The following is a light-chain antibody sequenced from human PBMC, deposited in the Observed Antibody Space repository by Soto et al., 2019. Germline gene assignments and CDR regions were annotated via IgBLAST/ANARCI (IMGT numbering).Light chain of an antibody. CDR1: SSDVGSYNL. Sequence: QSALTQPASVSGSPGQSITISCTGTSSDVGSYNLVSWYQQHPGKAPKLMIYEGSKRPSGVSNRFCGSKSGNTASLTISGLQAEDEADYYCCSYAGSSNLVFGGGTKLTVL. V-gene: IGLV2-23*01. J-gene: IGLJ2*01. CDR2: EGS. CDR3: CSYAGSSNLV.